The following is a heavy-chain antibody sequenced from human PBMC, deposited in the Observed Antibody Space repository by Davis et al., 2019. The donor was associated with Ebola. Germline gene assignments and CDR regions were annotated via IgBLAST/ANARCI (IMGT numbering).Heavy chain of an antibody. CDR2: ISWNIASI. Sequence: SLKISCAASGFTFDDYAMHWVRQPPGKGLEWVSGISWNIASIGYAESVKGRFTISRDNAKNSLYLQMNSLRAEDTAFYYCAKGGGAIHDWFHPWGQGVLVTVSS. CDR1: GFTFDDYA. J-gene: IGHJ5*02. V-gene: IGHV3-9*01. CDR3: AKGGGAIHDWFHP. D-gene: IGHD2-21*01.